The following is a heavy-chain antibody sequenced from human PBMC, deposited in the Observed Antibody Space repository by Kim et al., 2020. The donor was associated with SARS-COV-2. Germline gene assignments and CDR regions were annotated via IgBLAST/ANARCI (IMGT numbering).Heavy chain of an antibody. Sequence: YAQKFQDRVTITRDTSIRTVYMELSRLTFDDTVVYYCARGDISGIDYWGQGTLVTVSS. CDR3: ARGDISGIDY. J-gene: IGHJ4*02. V-gene: IGHV1-2*05. D-gene: IGHD6-19*01.